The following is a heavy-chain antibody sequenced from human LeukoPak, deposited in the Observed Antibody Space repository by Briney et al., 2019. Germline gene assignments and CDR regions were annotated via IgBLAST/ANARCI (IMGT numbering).Heavy chain of an antibody. CDR1: GFTFGSYG. J-gene: IGHJ6*02. V-gene: IGHV3-30*03. Sequence: GGSLRLSCAASGFTFGSYGMHWVRQAPGKGLEWVALISYDGSNKYYADSVKGRFTISRDNSKNTLYLQMNSLRAEDTAVYYCARARASTDDYYYYGMDVWGQGTTVTVSS. CDR2: ISYDGSNK. CDR3: ARARASTDDYYYYGMDV. D-gene: IGHD1-26*01.